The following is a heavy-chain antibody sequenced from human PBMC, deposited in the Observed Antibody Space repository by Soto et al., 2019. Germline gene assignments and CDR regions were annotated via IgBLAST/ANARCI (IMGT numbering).Heavy chain of an antibody. V-gene: IGHV1-2*02. J-gene: IGHJ4*02. Sequence: GASVKVSCKASGYSFTDHYLHWVRQAPGQGLQWMGWINPKSGGTKYAHNFQGRVTMTSDTSITTAYMELRRLRSDDTAVYFCAREFVVKTLLNAGSLHFDNWGLGSLVTVSS. D-gene: IGHD2-21*01. CDR2: INPKSGGT. CDR3: AREFVVKTLLNAGSLHFDN. CDR1: GYSFTDHY.